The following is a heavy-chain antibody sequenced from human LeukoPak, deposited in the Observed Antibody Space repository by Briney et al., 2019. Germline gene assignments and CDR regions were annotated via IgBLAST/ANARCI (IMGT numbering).Heavy chain of an antibody. Sequence: SETLSLTCTVSGGSISSSGYCWGWIRQPPGKGLEWIGSIYDSGSTQYNPSLESRVTISVDTSKMQFSLKVTSVTAADTAVYYCARRSSGWPFDYWGQGTLVTVSS. V-gene: IGHV4-39*01. D-gene: IGHD6-19*01. CDR2: IYDSGST. CDR3: ARRSSGWPFDY. CDR1: GGSISSSGYC. J-gene: IGHJ4*02.